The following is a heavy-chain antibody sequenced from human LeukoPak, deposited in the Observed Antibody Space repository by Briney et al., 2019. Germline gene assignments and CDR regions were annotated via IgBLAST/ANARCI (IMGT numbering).Heavy chain of an antibody. Sequence: GRSLRLSCAASGFTFSSYSMNWVRQAPGKGLEWVSYISSSSSRIYYADSAKGRFTISRDNAKNSLYLQMNSLRDEDTAVYYCARTHILVPAAIDFWGRGTLVTVSS. D-gene: IGHD2-2*01. V-gene: IGHV3-48*02. J-gene: IGHJ4*02. CDR2: ISSSSSRI. CDR3: ARTHILVPAAIDF. CDR1: GFTFSSYS.